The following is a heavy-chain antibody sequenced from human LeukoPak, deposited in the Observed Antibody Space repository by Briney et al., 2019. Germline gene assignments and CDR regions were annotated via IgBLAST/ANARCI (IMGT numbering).Heavy chain of an antibody. Sequence: ASVKVSCKASGYTFTGYYMHWVRQAPGQGLEWMGWINPNSGGTNYAQKFLGWVTMTRDTSISTAYMELSRLRSDDTAVYYCARFGSGYYDSSGYLEYWGQGTLVTVSS. D-gene: IGHD3-22*01. CDR3: ARFGSGYYDSSGYLEY. CDR1: GYTFTGYY. CDR2: INPNSGGT. V-gene: IGHV1-2*04. J-gene: IGHJ4*02.